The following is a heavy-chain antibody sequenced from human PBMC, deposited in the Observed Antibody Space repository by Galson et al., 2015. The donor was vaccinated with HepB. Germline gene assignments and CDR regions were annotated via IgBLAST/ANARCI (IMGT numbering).Heavy chain of an antibody. Sequence: SLRLSCAASGFTFSSYAMHWVRQAPGKGLQWVAVISSDGTNKYYADSVKGRFTISKDNSKNTLYLQMNSLRPEDTAVYYCTRGRKFLRGTDMDVRGQGTTVTVSS. CDR1: GFTFSSYA. CDR3: TRGRKFLRGTDMDV. V-gene: IGHV3-30-3*01. D-gene: IGHD3-3*01. CDR2: ISSDGTNK. J-gene: IGHJ6*02.